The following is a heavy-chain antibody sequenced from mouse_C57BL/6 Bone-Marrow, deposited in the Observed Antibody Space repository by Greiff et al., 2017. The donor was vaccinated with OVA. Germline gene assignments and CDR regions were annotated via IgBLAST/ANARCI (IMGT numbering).Heavy chain of an antibody. Sequence: EVNVVESEGGLVQPGSSMKLSCTASGFTFSDYYMAWVRQVPEKGLEWVANINYDGSSTYYLDSLKSRFIISRDNAKNILYLQMSSLKSEDTATYYCARGPPLIPYFDYWGQGTTLTVSS. CDR1: GFTFSDYY. D-gene: IGHD6-1*01. V-gene: IGHV5-16*01. CDR2: INYDGSST. CDR3: ARGPPLIPYFDY. J-gene: IGHJ2*01.